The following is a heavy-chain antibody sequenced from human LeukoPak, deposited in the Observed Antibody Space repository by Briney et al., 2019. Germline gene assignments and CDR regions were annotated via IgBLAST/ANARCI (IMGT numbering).Heavy chain of an antibody. CDR3: ARGHYDIWTGYYSNYFDY. CDR2: IYYSGST. Sequence: SETLSLTCTVSGGSIGRSSNYWALIRQPPGKGLEWIGSIYYSGSTYKNLSLKSRVTISVDTSKNQFSLKLSSVTAADTAVYYCARGHYDIWTGYYSNYFDYWGQGTLVTVSS. V-gene: IGHV4-39*01. D-gene: IGHD3-9*01. J-gene: IGHJ4*02. CDR1: GGSIGRSSNY.